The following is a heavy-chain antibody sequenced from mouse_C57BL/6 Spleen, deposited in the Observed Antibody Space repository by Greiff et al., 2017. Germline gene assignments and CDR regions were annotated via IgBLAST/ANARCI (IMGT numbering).Heavy chain of an antibody. Sequence: EVQRVESGGGLVQPGGSLKLSCAASGFTFSDYYMYWVRQTPEKRLEWVAYISNGGGSTYYPDTVKGRFTISRDNAKNTLYLQMSRLKSEDTAMYYCARRLHYYAMDYWGQGTSVTVSS. CDR3: ARRLHYYAMDY. CDR2: ISNGGGST. V-gene: IGHV5-12*01. D-gene: IGHD2-1*01. CDR1: GFTFSDYY. J-gene: IGHJ4*01.